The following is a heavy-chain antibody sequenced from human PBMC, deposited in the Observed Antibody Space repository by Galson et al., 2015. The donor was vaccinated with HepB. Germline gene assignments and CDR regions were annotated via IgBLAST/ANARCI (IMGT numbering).Heavy chain of an antibody. Sequence: ETLSLTCTVSGGSISSYYWSWIRQPPGKGLEWIGYIYYSGSTNYNPSLKSRVTISVDTSKNQFSLKLSSVTAADTAVYYCARGRSSSWWPHLIDYWGQGTLVTVSS. CDR1: GGSISSYY. D-gene: IGHD6-13*01. CDR3: ARGRSSSWWPHLIDY. J-gene: IGHJ4*02. CDR2: IYYSGST. V-gene: IGHV4-59*01.